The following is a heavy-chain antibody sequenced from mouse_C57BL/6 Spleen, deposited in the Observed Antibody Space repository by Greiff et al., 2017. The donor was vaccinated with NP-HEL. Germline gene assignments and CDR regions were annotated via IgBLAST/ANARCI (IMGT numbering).Heavy chain of an antibody. J-gene: IGHJ4*01. CDR1: GFTFSSYA. D-gene: IGHD2-4*01. CDR3: TRDYDNYAMDY. CDR2: ISSGGDCI. V-gene: IGHV5-9-1*02. Sequence: EVQGVESGEGLVKPGGFLKLSCAASGFTFSSYAMSWVRQTPEKRLEWVAYISSGGDCIYYADTVKGRFTISRDNARNTLYLQMSSLKSEDTAMYYCTRDYDNYAMDYWGQGTSVTVSS.